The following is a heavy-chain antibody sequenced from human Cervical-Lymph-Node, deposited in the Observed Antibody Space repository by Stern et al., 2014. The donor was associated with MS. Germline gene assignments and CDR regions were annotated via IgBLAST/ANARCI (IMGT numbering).Heavy chain of an antibody. CDR2: IYDSGST. V-gene: IGHV4-30-4*01. CDR3: ASANCSSTSCPNWFDP. D-gene: IGHD2-2*01. J-gene: IGHJ5*02. Sequence: VQLEESGPGLVKPSQTLSLTCPVSGGSISSGDYYWSWIRQPPGKGLEWIGYIYDSGSTYYTPSLKSRVTIAVDTSKNQFSLKLSSVTAADTAVYYCASANCSSTSCPNWFDPWGQGTLVTVSS. CDR1: GGSISSGDYY.